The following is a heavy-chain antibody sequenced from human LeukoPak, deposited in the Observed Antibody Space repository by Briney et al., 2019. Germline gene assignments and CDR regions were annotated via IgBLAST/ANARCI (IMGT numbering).Heavy chain of an antibody. CDR2: INHSGST. Sequence: SETLSLTCAVYGGSFSGYYCSWIPQPPGKGLESIGEINHSGSTNYNPSLKSRVTISVDTSKNQFSLKLSSVTAADTAVYYCARGNYYDSSGYYYRAFDIWGQGTMVTVSS. D-gene: IGHD3-22*01. CDR3: ARGNYYDSSGYYYRAFDI. V-gene: IGHV4-34*01. J-gene: IGHJ3*02. CDR1: GGSFSGYY.